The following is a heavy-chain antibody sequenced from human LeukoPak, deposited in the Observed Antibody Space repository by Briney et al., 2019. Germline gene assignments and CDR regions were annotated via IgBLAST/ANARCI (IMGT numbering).Heavy chain of an antibody. V-gene: IGHV5-51*01. CDR2: IYPGDSDT. J-gene: IGHJ3*02. CDR1: GYSFTSYW. CDR3: ATRIGYDAFDI. Sequence: GESLQISCKSSGYSFTSYWIGWVRQMTGKGLEWMGIIYPGDSDTRYSPSFQGQVTISADKSISTAYLQWSSLKASDTAMYYCATRIGYDAFDIWGQGTMVTISS. D-gene: IGHD5-12*01.